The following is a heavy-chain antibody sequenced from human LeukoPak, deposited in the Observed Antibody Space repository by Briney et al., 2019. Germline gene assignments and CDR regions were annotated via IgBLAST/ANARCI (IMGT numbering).Heavy chain of an antibody. V-gene: IGHV4-59*08. D-gene: IGHD6-19*01. CDR2: IYYSGST. CDR3: ARQLRGEAVAGHLQPFDY. CDR1: GGSISSYY. J-gene: IGHJ4*02. Sequence: PSETLSLTCTVSGGSISSYYWNWIRQPPGKGLEWIGYIYYSGSTNYNTSLKSRVTISVDTSKNQFSLKLSSVTAADTAVYFCARQLRGEAVAGHLQPFDYWGQGTLVTVSS.